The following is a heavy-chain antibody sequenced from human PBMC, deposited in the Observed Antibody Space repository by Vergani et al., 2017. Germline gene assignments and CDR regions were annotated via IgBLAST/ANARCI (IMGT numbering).Heavy chain of an antibody. D-gene: IGHD3-10*01. Sequence: EVQLLESGGGLVQPGGSLRLSCAASGFTFSSYAMSWVRQAPGKGLEWVSAISGSGGSTYYADSVKGRFTISRDNSKNTLYLQMNSLRAEDTAVYYCAKGWAVWFGELLYRNYLYIDLWGRGTLVTVSS. J-gene: IGHJ2*01. CDR1: GFTFSSYA. V-gene: IGHV3-23*01. CDR3: AKGWAVWFGELLYRNYLYIDL. CDR2: ISGSGGST.